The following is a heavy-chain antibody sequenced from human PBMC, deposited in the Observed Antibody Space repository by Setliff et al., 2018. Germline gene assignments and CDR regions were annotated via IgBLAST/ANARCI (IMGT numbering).Heavy chain of an antibody. Sequence: ASVKVSCKASGYTFTSYGISWVRQAPGQGLEWMGGIMPVFGTPDYAQKFEGRVTISADETTTTAYLELSSLRSEDTGVYYCGSRQFPGGGNYYYFMDVWGKGTTVTVSS. J-gene: IGHJ6*03. CDR3: GSRQFPGGGNYYYFMDV. D-gene: IGHD1-1*01. CDR1: GYTFTSYG. V-gene: IGHV1-69*13. CDR2: IMPVFGTP.